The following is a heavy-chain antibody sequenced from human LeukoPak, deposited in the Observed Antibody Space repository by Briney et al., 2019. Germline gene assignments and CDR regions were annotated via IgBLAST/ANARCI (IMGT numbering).Heavy chain of an antibody. J-gene: IGHJ4*02. Sequence: GASVKVSCTASGYTFTGYSIQWVRQAPGQGLEWMGRINPSSGVTHYAQKFQDSVTLTRDTSISTAYLEVNTLRSDDTAVYYCTTRGGESSPLRYWGQGTLVTVSS. V-gene: IGHV1-2*06. CDR2: INPSSGVT. D-gene: IGHD3-10*01. CDR1: GYTFTGYS. CDR3: TTRGGESSPLRY.